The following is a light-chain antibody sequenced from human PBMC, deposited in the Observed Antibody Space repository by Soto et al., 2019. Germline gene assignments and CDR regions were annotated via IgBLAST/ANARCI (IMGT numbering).Light chain of an antibody. V-gene: IGKV3-15*01. CDR3: QQYNNWPPLWT. CDR1: QSVTSN. Sequence: EIVMTQSPATLSVSPGERATLSCRASQSVTSNLAWYQQRPGQAPRLLIYGASTRATGIPARFSGSGSGTDFTLTISSLQSEDFAVYYCQQYNNWPPLWTFGQGTKVEIE. CDR2: GAS. J-gene: IGKJ1*01.